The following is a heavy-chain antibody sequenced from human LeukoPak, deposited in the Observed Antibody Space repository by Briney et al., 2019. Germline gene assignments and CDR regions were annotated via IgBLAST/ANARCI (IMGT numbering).Heavy chain of an antibody. CDR3: ASAFPEGVVVTALGWFDP. D-gene: IGHD2-21*02. V-gene: IGHV1-69*04. J-gene: IGHJ5*02. Sequence: SVKVSCKASGGTFTSYAISWVRQAPGQGLEWMGRIILILGIANYAQKSQGTVTITADNSTSTAYMELSSLRYEDPAVYYCASAFPEGVVVTALGWFDPWGQGTLVTVSS. CDR1: GGTFTSYA. CDR2: IILILGIA.